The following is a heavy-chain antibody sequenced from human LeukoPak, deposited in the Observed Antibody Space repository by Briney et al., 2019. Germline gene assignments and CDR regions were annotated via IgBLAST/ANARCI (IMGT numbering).Heavy chain of an antibody. D-gene: IGHD6-19*01. CDR3: AGHTRLRIPVSDVEYFQL. V-gene: IGHV4-59*08. J-gene: IGHJ1*01. CDR1: GGSVTSHY. CDR2: IYYSGNS. Sequence: SETLSLTCTVSGGSVTSHYWSWIRQPPGKGLGWIGFIYYSGNSNYNPSLKSRVTISVDTSKNQFSLKLSSVTAADTAVYYCAGHTRLRIPVSDVEYFQLWGQGTLVTVSS.